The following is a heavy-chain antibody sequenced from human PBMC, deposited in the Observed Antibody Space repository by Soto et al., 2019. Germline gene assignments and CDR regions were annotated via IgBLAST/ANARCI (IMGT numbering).Heavy chain of an antibody. CDR3: TRDPGAYSSTWSFYFDS. Sequence: EVQLVESGGGLVQPGGSLRLSCAASGFTFSRFWMHWVRQAPGKGLVWVSRINTDGSSTTYADSVKGRFTISRDKVKNTLYLQMDSLRAEDTGVYYCTRDPGAYSSTWSFYFDSWGQGTLVTVSS. D-gene: IGHD6-13*01. CDR1: GFTFSRFW. V-gene: IGHV3-74*01. CDR2: INTDGSST. J-gene: IGHJ4*02.